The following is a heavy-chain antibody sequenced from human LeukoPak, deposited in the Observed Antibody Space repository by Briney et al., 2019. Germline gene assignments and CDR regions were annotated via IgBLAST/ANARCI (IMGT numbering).Heavy chain of an antibody. CDR3: AKDSGYDFSGWYFDL. V-gene: IGHV3-43*01. Sequence: PGGSLRLSCAASGFTFDDYTMHWVRQAPGKGLEWVSLISWDDGSTYYADSVKGRFTISRDNRKNSLYLQMNSLRTEDTALYYCAKDSGYDFSGWYFDLWGRGTLVTVSS. D-gene: IGHD5-12*01. J-gene: IGHJ2*01. CDR2: ISWDDGST. CDR1: GFTFDDYT.